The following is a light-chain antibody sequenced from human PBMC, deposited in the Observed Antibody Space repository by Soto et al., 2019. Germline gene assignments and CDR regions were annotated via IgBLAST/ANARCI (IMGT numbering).Light chain of an antibody. CDR2: GVS. CDR3: QQFDDSRPAFT. Sequence: LTQAPGTLSLSPGERATLSCRASQTVNSRHLNWYQHKPGQAPRLLIYGVSIRATGIPDRFSGSRSGADFSLTITRLEPEDSAVYYCQQFDDSRPAFTFGQGTKLEI. J-gene: IGKJ2*01. CDR1: QTVNSRH. V-gene: IGKV3-20*01.